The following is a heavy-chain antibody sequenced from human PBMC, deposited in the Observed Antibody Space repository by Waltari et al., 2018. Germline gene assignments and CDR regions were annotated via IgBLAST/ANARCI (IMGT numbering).Heavy chain of an antibody. V-gene: IGHV4-4*07. J-gene: IGHJ5*02. D-gene: IGHD6-13*01. CDR2: IYTSGST. Sequence: QVQLQESGPGLVKPSETLSLTCTVSGGSISSYYWSWIRQPAGKGLEWIGRIYTSGSTNYNPSLKSRVTMSVDTSKNQFSLKLSSLTAADAAVYYCAGYIRSSSAGWFDPWGQGTLVTVSS. CDR3: AGYIRSSSAGWFDP. CDR1: GGSISSYY.